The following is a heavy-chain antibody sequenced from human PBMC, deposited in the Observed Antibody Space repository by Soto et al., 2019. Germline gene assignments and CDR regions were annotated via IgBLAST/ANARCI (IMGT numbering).Heavy chain of an antibody. CDR2: IYYSGST. CDR3: ARGAYSSSAADLDY. D-gene: IGHD6-6*01. V-gene: IGHV4-59*11. Sequence: TSETLSLTCTVSGGSISSHYWSWIRQPPGKGLEWIGYIYYSGSTNYNPSLKSRVTISVDTSKNQFSLKLSSVTAADTAVYYCARGAYSSSAADLDYWGQGTLVTVSS. CDR1: GGSISSHY. J-gene: IGHJ4*02.